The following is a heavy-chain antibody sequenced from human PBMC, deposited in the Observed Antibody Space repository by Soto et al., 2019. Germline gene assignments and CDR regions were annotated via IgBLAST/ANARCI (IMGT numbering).Heavy chain of an antibody. J-gene: IGHJ6*02. D-gene: IGHD2-15*01. CDR1: GFSLSTSEVG. V-gene: IGHV2-5*02. CDR3: THKGGRGAGMDV. Sequence: QITLKESGPTLVKPTQTLTLTCSFSGFSLSTSEVGVAWIRQPPGKALEWLALIYWDDDKRYSPSLKNRLTITKAISKSQVVLAMTNMDPVDTATYFCTHKGGRGAGMDVWGQGTTVTVSS. CDR2: IYWDDDK.